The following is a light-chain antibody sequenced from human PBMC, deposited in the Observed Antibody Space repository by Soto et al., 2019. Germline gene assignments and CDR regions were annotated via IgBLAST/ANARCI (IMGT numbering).Light chain of an antibody. CDR1: SSDVGNYNY. Sequence: QSALTQPRSVSGSPGQSVTISCTGTSSDVGNYNYVSWYQQHPGKAPKFMMYDVNKRPSGVPDRFSGSKSGNTASLTISGLQAEDEADYYCCSYAGSDTYVLFDGGTKLTVL. V-gene: IGLV2-11*01. CDR2: DVN. J-gene: IGLJ2*01. CDR3: CSYAGSDTYVL.